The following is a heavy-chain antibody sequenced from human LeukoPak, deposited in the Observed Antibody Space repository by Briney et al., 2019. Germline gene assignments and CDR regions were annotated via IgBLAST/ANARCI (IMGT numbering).Heavy chain of an antibody. V-gene: IGHV3-23*01. J-gene: IGHJ4*02. CDR2: ISDSGNT. D-gene: IGHD2-21*01. Sequence: GGPLRLSCAASGFTLSSYAMSWVRPAPGKGLEWVSAISDSGNTYHADSVKGRFTISRDSSKNTLFLQMNRLRPEDAAVYYCAKAPVTTCRGAYCYPFDYWGQGTLVTVSS. CDR1: GFTLSSYA. CDR3: AKAPVTTCRGAYCYPFDY.